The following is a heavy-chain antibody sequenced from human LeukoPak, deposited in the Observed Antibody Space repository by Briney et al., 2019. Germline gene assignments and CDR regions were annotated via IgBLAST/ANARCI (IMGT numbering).Heavy chain of an antibody. CDR1: GFTFSSNA. CDR3: ARRYYETNVLVRHFDH. V-gene: IGHV3-33*01. J-gene: IGHJ4*02. CDR2: IWKDGDNR. D-gene: IGHD3-22*01. Sequence: GSSLRLSSAAPGFTFSSNAMQWVRQAPGERLEWVTTIWKDGDNRFYGACEKGLFTITRENSKSTVFVKKHRLSAEHTAVYFCARRYYETNVLVRHFDHWGQEILVSVRS.